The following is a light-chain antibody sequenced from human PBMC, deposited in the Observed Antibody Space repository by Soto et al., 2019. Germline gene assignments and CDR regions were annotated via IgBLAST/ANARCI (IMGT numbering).Light chain of an antibody. J-gene: IGLJ1*01. CDR2: STS. V-gene: IGLV1-44*01. Sequence: QSVLTQPPSASATPGQWVTISCSGSNSNIGSNTVTWYQQLPGTAPKLLIYSTSQRSSGVPGRFSGSKSGASASLSISGLQSEDEADYYCAAWDDRLDVYVFGTGTQLTVL. CDR1: NSNIGSNT. CDR3: AAWDDRLDVYV.